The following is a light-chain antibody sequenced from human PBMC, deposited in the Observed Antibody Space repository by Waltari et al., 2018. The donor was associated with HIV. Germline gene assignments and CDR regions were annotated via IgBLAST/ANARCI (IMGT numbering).Light chain of an antibody. J-gene: IGLJ3*02. CDR2: SNT. Sequence: VRPPPPSRSGPPRQTVTLSCTGTSSYPGADYPLHSHQQLPGTAPTLLIYSNTIRPSGVPDRFSGSKSGPSASLAITVLQADDEADYYCQSYDSSLSAWVFGGGTKLTVL. CDR1: SSYPGADYP. CDR3: QSYDSSLSAWV. V-gene: IGLV1-40*01.